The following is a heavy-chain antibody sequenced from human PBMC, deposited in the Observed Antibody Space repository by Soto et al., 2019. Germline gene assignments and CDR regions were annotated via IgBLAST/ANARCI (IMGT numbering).Heavy chain of an antibody. CDR1: GFTFSNYA. CDR2: ISGSGGST. D-gene: IGHD6-13*01. J-gene: IGHJ4*02. CDR3: ARRSSSWYFDY. V-gene: IGHV3-23*01. Sequence: EVQLLESGGGLVQPGGSLRLSCAASGFTFSNYAMNWVRQAPGKGLEWVSVISGSGGSTYYADSVKGRFTISRDNSKNTLYLQMNSLRAEDTAVYYCARRSSSWYFDYWGPGTLVTVSS.